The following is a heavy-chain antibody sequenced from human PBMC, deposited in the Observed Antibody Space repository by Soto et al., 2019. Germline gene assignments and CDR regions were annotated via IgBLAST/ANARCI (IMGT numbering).Heavy chain of an antibody. D-gene: IGHD1-26*01. CDR3: ARGGELHFDY. Sequence: PXVSLRLSCAASGFTFSDYYMSWIRQAPGKGLEWVSYISSSSSYTNYADSVKGRFTISRDNAKNSLYLQMNSLRAEDTAVYYCARGGELHFDYWGQGTLVTVSS. CDR1: GFTFSDYY. V-gene: IGHV3-11*06. CDR2: ISSSSSYT. J-gene: IGHJ4*02.